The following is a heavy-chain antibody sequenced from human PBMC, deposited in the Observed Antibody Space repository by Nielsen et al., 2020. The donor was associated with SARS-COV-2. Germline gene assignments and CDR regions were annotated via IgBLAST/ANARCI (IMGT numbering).Heavy chain of an antibody. Sequence: ASVKVSCKVSGYTLTELSMHWVRQAPGKGLEWMGGFDPEDGETIYAQKFQGRVTMTEDTSTDTAYMELSSLRSEDTAVYYCPTASTSRYYYYYGMDVWGQGTTVTVSS. CDR1: GYTLTELS. CDR2: FDPEDGET. V-gene: IGHV1-24*01. D-gene: IGHD5/OR15-5a*01. CDR3: PTASTSRYYYYYGMDV. J-gene: IGHJ6*02.